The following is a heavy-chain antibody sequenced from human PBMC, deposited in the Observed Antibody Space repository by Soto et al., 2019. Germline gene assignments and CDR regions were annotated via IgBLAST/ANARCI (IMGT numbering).Heavy chain of an antibody. CDR1: GFTFSSYW. V-gene: IGHV3-7*01. Sequence: VQLVESGGGLVQPGGSLRLSCAASGFTFSSYWMSWVRQAPGKGLEWVANINQDGSEEYYVDSVKGRFTISRDNAKNSRSLQMNSLRTEDTAVYYCARDYGGNPGIYWGQGALVTVSS. CDR2: INQDGSEE. CDR3: ARDYGGNPGIY. J-gene: IGHJ4*02. D-gene: IGHD2-15*01.